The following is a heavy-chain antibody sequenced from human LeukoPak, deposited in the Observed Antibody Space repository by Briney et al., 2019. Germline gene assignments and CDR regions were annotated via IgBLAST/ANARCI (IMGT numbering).Heavy chain of an antibody. D-gene: IGHD3-3*01. CDR3: ARRYDFWSGYTDY. J-gene: IGHJ4*02. CDR1: GFTFSSYS. V-gene: IGHV3-21*01. Sequence: GGSLRLSCAASGFTFSSYSMNWVRQAPGKGLEWVSSISSSSSYIYYADSVKGRFTISRDNAKNSLYLQMNSLRAEDMAVYYCARRYDFWSGYTDYWGQGTLVTASS. CDR2: ISSSSSYI.